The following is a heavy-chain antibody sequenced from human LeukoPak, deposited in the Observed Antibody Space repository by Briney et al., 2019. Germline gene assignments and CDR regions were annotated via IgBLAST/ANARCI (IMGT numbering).Heavy chain of an antibody. CDR3: TTARRASSSLDY. CDR2: IRGNADGGTP. Sequence: GGALRLSCTASGLTFSSAWMSWVRQAPGKGLEWIGHIRGNADGGTPDYAAPVKGKFTISRDDSKSTLFLQMDSLQIEDTAVYYCTTARRASSSLDYWGQGTLVTVSS. J-gene: IGHJ4*02. CDR1: GLTFSSAW. V-gene: IGHV3-15*01. D-gene: IGHD5-24*01.